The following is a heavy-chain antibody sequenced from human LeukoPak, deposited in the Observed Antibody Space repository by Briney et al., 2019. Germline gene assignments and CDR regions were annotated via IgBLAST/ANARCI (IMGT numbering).Heavy chain of an antibody. CDR1: GYTFTGYY. V-gene: IGHV1-2*06. CDR3: ARGPLRYCSGGSCSYSGWFDP. D-gene: IGHD2-15*01. CDR2: INPNSGGT. Sequence: ASVKVSCKASGYTFTGYYMHWVRQAPGQGLEWMGRINPNSGGTNYAQKFQGRVTMTRDTSISTAYMELSRLRSDDTAVYYCARGPLRYCSGGSCSYSGWFDPWGQGTLVTVSS. J-gene: IGHJ5*02.